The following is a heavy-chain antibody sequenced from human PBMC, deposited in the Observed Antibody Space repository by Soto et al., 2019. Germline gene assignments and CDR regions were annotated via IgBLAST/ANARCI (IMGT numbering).Heavy chain of an antibody. CDR3: VRFEGLATISYYFDY. V-gene: IGHV4-39*01. D-gene: IGHD3-9*01. Sequence: SETLSLTCSVSGDSINSDNYYWGWIRQPPGKGLEWIGSIYYRGNTYYNPSLKTRVTISLDKSKSQFSLKLNSVTAADSAVYFCVRFEGLATISYYFDYRGQRTLVTVSA. CDR1: GDSINSDNYY. CDR2: IYYRGNT. J-gene: IGHJ4*01.